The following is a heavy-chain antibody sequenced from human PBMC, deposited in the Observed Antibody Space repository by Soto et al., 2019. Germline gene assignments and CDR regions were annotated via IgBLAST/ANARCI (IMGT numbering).Heavy chain of an antibody. Sequence: VQLQHSGPGLVKPSQTLSLTCAISGDSVSSNNAAWNWIRQSPSRGLEWLGRTYYGSRWYNDYGVSVKSRIPVNPDTSKHQFSLQLTSVTPEDTAVYYCAGTTSHYWYYMDVWGKGTTVTVSS. CDR1: GDSVSSNNAA. V-gene: IGHV6-1*01. CDR3: AGTTSHYWYYMDV. J-gene: IGHJ6*03. D-gene: IGHD1-7*01. CDR2: TYYGSRWYN.